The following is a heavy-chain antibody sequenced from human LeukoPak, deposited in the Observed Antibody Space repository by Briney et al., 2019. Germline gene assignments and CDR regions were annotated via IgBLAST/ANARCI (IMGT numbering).Heavy chain of an antibody. D-gene: IGHD2-15*01. V-gene: IGHV3-15*01. CDR3: TTIFLGYCSGGSCYSLDY. CDR1: GFTVSSNY. Sequence: PGGSLRLSCAASGFTVSSNYMSWVRQAPGKGLEWVGRIKSKTDGGTIDYAAPVKGRFTISRDDSKTTLYLQMNSLKTEDTAVYYCTTIFLGYCSGGSCYSLDYWGQGTLVTVSS. J-gene: IGHJ4*02. CDR2: IKSKTDGGTI.